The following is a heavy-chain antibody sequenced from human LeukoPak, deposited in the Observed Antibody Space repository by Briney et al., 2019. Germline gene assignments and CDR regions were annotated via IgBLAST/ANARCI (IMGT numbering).Heavy chain of an antibody. D-gene: IGHD3-22*01. CDR2: IYYSGST. J-gene: IGHJ4*02. CDR3: ASGRYYDSSGYYDY. CDR1: GGSISSGDYY. Sequence: SETLSLTCTVSGGSISSGDYYWRWIRQPPGKGLEWIGYIYYSGSTYYNPSLKSRVTISVDTSKNQFSLKLSSVTAADTAVYYCASGRYYDSSGYYDYWGQGTLVTVSS. V-gene: IGHV4-30-4*01.